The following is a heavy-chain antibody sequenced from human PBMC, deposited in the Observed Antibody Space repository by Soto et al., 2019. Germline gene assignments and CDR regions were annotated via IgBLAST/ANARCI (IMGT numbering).Heavy chain of an antibody. CDR1: GFIFGSYA. CDR2: ISGSAGST. D-gene: IGHD2-2*02. Sequence: PGGSLRLSCAASGFIFGSYAMSWVRQAPGKGLEWVSAISGSAGSTYYADSVKGRFTISRDNSKNTLYLQMNSLRAEDTAVYYCAIRLAKPAPGFDSCCLGNLLTVSS. J-gene: IGHJ5*01. V-gene: IGHV3-23*01. CDR3: AIRLAKPAPGFDS.